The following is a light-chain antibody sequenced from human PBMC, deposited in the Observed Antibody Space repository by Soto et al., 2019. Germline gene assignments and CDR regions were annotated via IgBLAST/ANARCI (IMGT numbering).Light chain of an antibody. CDR1: SSDVGGYNY. CDR3: CSYAGSYTYV. V-gene: IGLV2-11*01. CDR2: DVT. Sequence: QSVLTQPRSVSGSPGQSVTISCTGTSSDVGGYNYVSWYQQHPGKAPELLIYDVTKRPSGVPDRFSGSKSGSTASLTISGLQADDEADYYCCSYAGSYTYVFGTGTKVTVL. J-gene: IGLJ1*01.